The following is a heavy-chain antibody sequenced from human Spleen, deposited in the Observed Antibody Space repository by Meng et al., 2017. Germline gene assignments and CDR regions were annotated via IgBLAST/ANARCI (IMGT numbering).Heavy chain of an antibody. Sequence: EVQLVESGGGLVKPGGSLRLSCAASGFTFSSYSMHWVRQAPGKGLEWVSSISSSSDYADSVKGRFTISRDNAKNSLYLQMNSLRAEDTAMYYCARGRVVVAATPSDYWGQGTLVTVSS. CDR1: GFTFSSYS. V-gene: IGHV3-21*01. J-gene: IGHJ4*02. D-gene: IGHD2-15*01. CDR3: ARGRVVVAATPSDY. CDR2: ISSSS.